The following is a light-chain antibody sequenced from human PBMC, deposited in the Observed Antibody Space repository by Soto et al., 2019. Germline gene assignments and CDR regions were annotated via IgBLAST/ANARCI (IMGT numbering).Light chain of an antibody. Sequence: EIVMTQSPATLSVSPWERATLSCRASQSVSSNLAWYQQKPGQAPRLLIYGASTRATGIPARFSGSGSGTEFTLTISSLESEDFAVYYCQQYNNWPPLFGGGTKVEIK. V-gene: IGKV3-15*01. CDR1: QSVSSN. CDR2: GAS. J-gene: IGKJ4*02. CDR3: QQYNNWPPL.